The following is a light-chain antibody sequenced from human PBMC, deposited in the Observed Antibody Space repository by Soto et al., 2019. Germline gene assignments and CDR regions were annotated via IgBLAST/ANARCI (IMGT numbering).Light chain of an antibody. CDR1: QSVNSRF. J-gene: IGKJ3*01. V-gene: IGKV3-20*01. CDR2: GVS. Sequence: EIVLTQSPGTLSLSPGERATLSCRASQSVNSRFLAWYQQKPGQAPRLLIYGVSSRATGIPDRFSGSGSGPDFTLIISRLEPEDFAVYYCQHYDGPPFTFGPGTKVDIK. CDR3: QHYDGPPFT.